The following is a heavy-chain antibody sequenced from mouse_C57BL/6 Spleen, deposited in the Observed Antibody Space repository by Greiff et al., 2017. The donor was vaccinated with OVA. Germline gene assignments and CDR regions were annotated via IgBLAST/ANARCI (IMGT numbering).Heavy chain of an antibody. V-gene: IGHV1-66*01. CDR1: GYSFTSYY. Sequence: VKLQQSGPELVKPGASVKISCKASGYSFTSYYIHWVKQRPGQGLEWIGWIYPGSGNTKYNEKFKGKATLTADTSSSTAYMQLSSLTSEDSAVYYCARALTGTDYYAMDYWGQGTSVTVSS. D-gene: IGHD4-1*01. CDR2: IYPGSGNT. CDR3: ARALTGTDYYAMDY. J-gene: IGHJ4*01.